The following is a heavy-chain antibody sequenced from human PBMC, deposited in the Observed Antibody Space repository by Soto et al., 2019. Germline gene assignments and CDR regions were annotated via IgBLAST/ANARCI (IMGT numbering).Heavy chain of an antibody. D-gene: IGHD2-8*01. CDR3: VRDDDRPANGLDV. CDR1: GFTFSRYG. CDR2: IPNDAKYK. Sequence: PGGSLRLSCAASGFTFSRYGMHWVRQAPGKGLEWVAVIPNDAKYKHYVDSVKGRFTISGDNSKNRLYLEMNSLGAEDTAVYYCVRDDDRPANGLDVWGQGTVVTVSS. V-gene: IGHV3-33*01. J-gene: IGHJ3*01.